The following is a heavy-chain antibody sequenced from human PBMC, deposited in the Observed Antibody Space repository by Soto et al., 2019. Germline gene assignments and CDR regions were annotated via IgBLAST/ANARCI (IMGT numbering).Heavy chain of an antibody. D-gene: IGHD5-12*01. CDR1: GFNFGNFG. Sequence: PGGPLRLSCVASGFNFGNFGMHWVRQAPGKGLEWLTVISNDENIKQDSVRGRFAIARDNSKNTLYLHLTSLRAEDTAIYYCARGLRGVLDYWGQGTLVTVSS. CDR3: ARGLRGVLDY. V-gene: IGHV3-33*01. CDR2: ISNDENIK. J-gene: IGHJ4*02.